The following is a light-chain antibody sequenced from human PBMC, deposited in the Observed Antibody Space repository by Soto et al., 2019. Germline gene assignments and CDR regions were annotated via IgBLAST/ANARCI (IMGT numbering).Light chain of an antibody. V-gene: IGKV1-5*01. CDR3: QQFSLYWA. CDR2: NAD. CDR1: QDINRW. Sequence: DIQMTQSPSTLSASVGERVAITCRASQDINRWLAWYQQKPGKAPKILIYNADTLESGVPSRFSGSGYGTEFILTISSLQPDDFATYYCQQFSLYWAFGQGTKVDI. J-gene: IGKJ1*01.